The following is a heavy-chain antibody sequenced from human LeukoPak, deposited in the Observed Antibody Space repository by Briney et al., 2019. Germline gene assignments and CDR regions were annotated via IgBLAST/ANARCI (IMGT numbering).Heavy chain of an antibody. CDR3: VRDGDAYDFDL. V-gene: IGHV3-74*01. CDR1: GFSIRGYW. CDR2: IKSDGSWT. J-gene: IGHJ4*02. D-gene: IGHD5-12*01. Sequence: GGSLRLSCAASGFSIRGYWMHWVRQAPGKGLMWVSRIKSDGSWTNYADSVRGRFTISRDNAKNTLFLQMVGLRAEDTAIYYCVRDGDAYDFDLWGQGILVAVSS.